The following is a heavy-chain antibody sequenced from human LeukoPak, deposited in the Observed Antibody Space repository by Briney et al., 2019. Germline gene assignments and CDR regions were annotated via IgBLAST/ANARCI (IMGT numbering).Heavy chain of an antibody. CDR3: ARVLPHGPLHYYYYMDV. D-gene: IGHD2-8*01. CDR2: ISAYNGNT. CDR1: GYIMTSYG. J-gene: IGHJ6*03. V-gene: IGHV1-18*01. Sequence: ASVKVSCKASGYIMTSYGISWVRQAPGQGLEWMGWISAYNGNTNYAQNLQGRVTMTTDTSTSTAYMELRSLRSDDTAVYYCARVLPHGPLHYYYYMDVWGKGTTVTVSS.